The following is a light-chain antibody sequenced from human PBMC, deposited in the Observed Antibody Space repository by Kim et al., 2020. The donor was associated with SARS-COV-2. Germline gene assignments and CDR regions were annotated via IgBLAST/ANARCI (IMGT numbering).Light chain of an antibody. J-gene: IGKJ1*01. V-gene: IGKV1-27*01. Sequence: DIQMTQSPSSLSASVGDRLTITCRASQDISNYLAWYQQKPGKVPKLLIYAASTLQSGVPPRFSGSGSGTDFTLTIDGLQPEDVATYYCQNYKRAPLTFGQGTKLEI. CDR3: QNYKRAPLT. CDR2: AAS. CDR1: QDISNY.